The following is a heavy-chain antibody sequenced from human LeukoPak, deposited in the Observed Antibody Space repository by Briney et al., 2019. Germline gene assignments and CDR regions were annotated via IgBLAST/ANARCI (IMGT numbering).Heavy chain of an antibody. J-gene: IGHJ4*02. CDR1: GFTFSSNW. Sequence: GGSLRLSCAASGFTFSSNWMSWVRQAPGKGLEWVANIKQDGSEKYYVDSVEGRFSISRDNAKNSLYLQMNSLRAEDTAVYYCVRHLTYFDYWGQGTLVTVSP. V-gene: IGHV3-7*01. CDR3: VRHLTYFDY. CDR2: IKQDGSEK. D-gene: IGHD4/OR15-4a*01.